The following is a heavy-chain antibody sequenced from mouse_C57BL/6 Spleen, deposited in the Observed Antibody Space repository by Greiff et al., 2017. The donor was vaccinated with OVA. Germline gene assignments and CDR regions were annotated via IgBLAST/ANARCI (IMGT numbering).Heavy chain of an antibody. V-gene: IGHV1-52*01. J-gene: IGHJ4*01. CDR3: ARRYYGNYDYAMDY. D-gene: IGHD2-1*01. CDR1: GYTFTSYW. CDR2: IDPSDSET. Sequence: QVQLQQSGAELVRPGSSVKLSCKASGYTFTSYWMHWVKQRPIQGLEWIGNIDPSDSETHYNQKFKDKATLTVDKSSSTAYMQLSSLTSEDSAVYYCARRYYGNYDYAMDYWGQGTSVTVSS.